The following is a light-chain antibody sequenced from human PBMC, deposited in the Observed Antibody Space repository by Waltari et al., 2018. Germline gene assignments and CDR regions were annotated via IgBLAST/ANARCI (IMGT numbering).Light chain of an antibody. CDR2: EVN. Sequence: QSALTQPAPVSGSPGQSITISCTGSSSDVGGYNYVSWYQQYPGKVPKIMIYEVNNRPSGVSSRFSGSKSGNTASLTISGLQADDEADYYCSSFTSRHLYVFGTGTAVTVL. CDR1: SSDVGGYNY. V-gene: IGLV2-14*01. J-gene: IGLJ1*01. CDR3: SSFTSRHLYV.